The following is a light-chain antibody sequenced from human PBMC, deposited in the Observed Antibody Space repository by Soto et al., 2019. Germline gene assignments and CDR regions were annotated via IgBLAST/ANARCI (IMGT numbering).Light chain of an antibody. Sequence: ERVMTQSTATLSASPGERVTLSCRASQSVASSVAWYQQKPGQAPRLILYGASTRATGFPARFSGSGSGTEFTLTISSLQSEDFAVYLCQQYHYWPITFGQGTRPEIK. J-gene: IGKJ5*01. CDR1: QSVASS. V-gene: IGKV3-15*01. CDR2: GAS. CDR3: QQYHYWPIT.